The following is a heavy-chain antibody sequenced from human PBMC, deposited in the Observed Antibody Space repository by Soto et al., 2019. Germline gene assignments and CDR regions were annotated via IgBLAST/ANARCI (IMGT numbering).Heavy chain of an antibody. Sequence: GGSLRLSCAASGFTFSSYAMSWVRQAPGKGLEWVSAISGSGGSTYYADSVKGRFTISRDNSKNTLYLQMNSLRAEDTAVYYCAKSDGYGDYPRKDAFDIWGQGTMVTVSS. CDR2: ISGSGGST. V-gene: IGHV3-23*01. D-gene: IGHD4-17*01. J-gene: IGHJ3*02. CDR1: GFTFSSYA. CDR3: AKSDGYGDYPRKDAFDI.